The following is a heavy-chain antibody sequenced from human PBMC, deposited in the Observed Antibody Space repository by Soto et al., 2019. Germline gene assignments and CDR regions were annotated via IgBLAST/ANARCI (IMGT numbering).Heavy chain of an antibody. CDR2: IQSDGSST. CDR1: GFTLSSYW. V-gene: IGHV3-74*01. D-gene: IGHD6-19*01. Sequence: EVQLVESGGGSVQPGGSLRLSCAASGFTLSSYWMHWVRQAPGKGLVWVSRIQSDGSSTNYADSVKGRFTISRDNAKNTLYLQMDSLRFEYTAVYYCSREKAVAGTTFDYWGQGTLVTVSS. J-gene: IGHJ4*02. CDR3: SREKAVAGTTFDY.